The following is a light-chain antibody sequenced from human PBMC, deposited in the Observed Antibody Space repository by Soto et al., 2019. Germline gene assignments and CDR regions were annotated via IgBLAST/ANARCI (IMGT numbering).Light chain of an antibody. CDR2: GAS. Sequence: EIVMTQSPATLSVSPGERATLSCRASQSVSSNLAWYQQKPGQAPRLLIYGASTRATGIPARFSGSGSGTEFTLTLSSLQSEDFAVYYCQQYNNWPFFGPGTKVDIK. V-gene: IGKV3-15*01. J-gene: IGKJ3*01. CDR3: QQYNNWPF. CDR1: QSVSSN.